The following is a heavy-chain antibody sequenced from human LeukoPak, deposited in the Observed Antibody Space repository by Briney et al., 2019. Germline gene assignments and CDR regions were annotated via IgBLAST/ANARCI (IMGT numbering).Heavy chain of an antibody. CDR3: ARHQYSGYQCLFFDQ. D-gene: IGHD5-12*01. CDR2: IYYNGRT. J-gene: IGHJ4*02. CDR1: GGSISSSSYY. Sequence: SETLSLTCTVSGGSISSSSYYWGWIRQPPGKGLEWIGSIYYNGRTDYNPSLKSRVTLSVDTSKNQVSLKLNSVTAADTAVYYCARHQYSGYQCLFFDQWGRGTLVTVSP. V-gene: IGHV4-39*01.